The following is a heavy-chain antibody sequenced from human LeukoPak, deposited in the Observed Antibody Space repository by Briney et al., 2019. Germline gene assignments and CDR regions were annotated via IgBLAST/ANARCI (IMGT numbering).Heavy chain of an antibody. CDR3: AKGQLGAASDY. J-gene: IGHJ4*02. CDR1: GDTFSSYA. CDR2: RNPNSGNT. D-gene: IGHD3-16*01. Sequence: AAVKVSCKDSGDTFSSYAISSVRQATGQGLEWMGLRNPNSGNTGYSQKIQGRFTMTRNTSISTAYMELSSLRSGDTAVYYCAKGQLGAASDYWGQGTLVTVSS. V-gene: IGHV1-8*02.